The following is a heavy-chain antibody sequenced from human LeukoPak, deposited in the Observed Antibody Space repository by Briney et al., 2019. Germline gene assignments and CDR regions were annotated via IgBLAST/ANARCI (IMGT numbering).Heavy chain of an antibody. J-gene: IGHJ5*02. CDR2: INHSGNS. D-gene: IGHD2-21*01. Sequence: SETLSLTCTVSGGSISSTTYYWSWIRQSPGKGLEWIGEINHSGNSNYNPSLTSRVTMSVDTSKKQFFLKLSSVTAADTAVYYCARGRFQRRFMAIPFDPWGQGTLVIVSS. CDR1: GGSISSTTYY. CDR3: ARGRFQRRFMAIPFDP. V-gene: IGHV4-39*07.